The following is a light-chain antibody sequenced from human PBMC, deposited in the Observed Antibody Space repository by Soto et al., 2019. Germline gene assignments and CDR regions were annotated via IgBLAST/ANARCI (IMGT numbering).Light chain of an antibody. Sequence: QSALTQPASVSGSPGQSITISCTGTSSDVGGYNYVSWYQQHPGKAPKLMIYDVSNRPSGVSNRFSGSKSGNTASLTISGLQAEDEAEYYCSSYTSSSPLVFGGGTQVTVL. CDR2: DVS. CDR3: SSYTSSSPLV. CDR1: SSDVGGYNY. V-gene: IGLV2-14*01. J-gene: IGLJ2*01.